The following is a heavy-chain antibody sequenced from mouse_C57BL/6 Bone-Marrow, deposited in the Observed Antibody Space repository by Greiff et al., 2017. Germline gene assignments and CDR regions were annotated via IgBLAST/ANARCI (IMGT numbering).Heavy chain of an antibody. Sequence: VQLQQSGPELVKPGASVKISCKASGYTFTDYYMNWVKQSHGKSLEWIGDINPNNGGTSYNQKFKGKATLTVDKSSSTAYMELRSLTSEDSAVYYCARSPLWLRKYFDVWGTGTTVTVSS. V-gene: IGHV1-26*01. CDR2: INPNNGGT. CDR1: GYTFTDYY. D-gene: IGHD2-2*01. J-gene: IGHJ1*03. CDR3: ARSPLWLRKYFDV.